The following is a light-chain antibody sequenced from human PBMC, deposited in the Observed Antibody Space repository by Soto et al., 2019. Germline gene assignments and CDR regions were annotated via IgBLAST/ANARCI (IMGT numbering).Light chain of an antibody. J-gene: IGLJ1*01. Sequence: QSALTQPASVSGSPGQSITISCTGTSSDVGGYNYVSWYQQHPGKAPKLMIYEVSNRPSGVSNRFSGSKSGNTASLTISGLQAEDEADYYCGSYTSSSTPYVFGTGTKATVL. CDR1: SSDVGGYNY. V-gene: IGLV2-14*01. CDR2: EVS. CDR3: GSYTSSSTPYV.